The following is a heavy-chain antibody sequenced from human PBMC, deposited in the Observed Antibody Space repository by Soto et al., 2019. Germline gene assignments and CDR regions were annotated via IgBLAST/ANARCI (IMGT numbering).Heavy chain of an antibody. CDR2: ISSSSSTI. J-gene: IGHJ6*02. CDR1: GFTFSSYS. V-gene: IGHV3-48*02. CDR3: ARDEDSSGYRMPYYYYYYGMDV. Sequence: GSLRLSCAASGFTFSSYSMNWVRQAPGKGLEWVSYISSSSSTIYYADSVKGRFTISRDNAKNSLYLQMNSLRDEDTAVYYCARDEDSSGYRMPYYYYYYGMDVWGQGTTVTVSS. D-gene: IGHD3-22*01.